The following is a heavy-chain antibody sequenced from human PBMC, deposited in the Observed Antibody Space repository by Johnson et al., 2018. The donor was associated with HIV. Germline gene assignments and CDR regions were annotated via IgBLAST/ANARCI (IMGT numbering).Heavy chain of an antibody. D-gene: IGHD1/OR15-1a*01. J-gene: IGHJ3*02. CDR2: ISGSGGST. CDR3: ARDRGGGSTTPGDAVDI. Sequence: VQLVESGGGVVQPGRSLRLSCAASGFTFSSYAMSWVRQAPGKGLEWVSAISGSGGSTYYADSVKGRFTISRDNAKNSLYLQMNSLRVEDTALYYCARDRGGGSTTPGDAVDIWGQGTMVTVSS. V-gene: IGHV3-23*04. CDR1: GFTFSSYA.